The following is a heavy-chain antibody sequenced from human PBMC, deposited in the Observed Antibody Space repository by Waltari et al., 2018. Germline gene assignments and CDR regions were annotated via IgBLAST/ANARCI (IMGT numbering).Heavy chain of an antibody. Sequence: QVQLVQSGAEVKKPGASVKVSCKASGYTFTSYDIYWVRQATGQGLEWMGWRNPKSGNTGYAQKFQGRVNMTRNTSISTAYMELSSLRSEDTAVYYCARGYRTLKPYWGYWGQGTLVTVSS. CDR1: GYTFTSYD. J-gene: IGHJ4*02. CDR2: RNPKSGNT. CDR3: ARGYRTLKPYWGY. V-gene: IGHV1-8*01. D-gene: IGHD2-21*01.